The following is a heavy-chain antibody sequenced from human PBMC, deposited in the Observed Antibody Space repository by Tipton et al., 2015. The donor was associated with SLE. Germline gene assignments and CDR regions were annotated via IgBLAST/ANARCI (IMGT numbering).Heavy chain of an antibody. CDR2: IYYSGGT. Sequence: TLSLTCTVSGGSISSKNYYWGWIRQPPGKGLEWIGSIYYSGGTNYNPSLKSRVTMSVDTSKNQFSLKLTSLTAADTALYYCARNKAVAGTVIEYWGPGTLVTVSS. D-gene: IGHD6-19*01. V-gene: IGHV4-39*07. CDR3: ARNKAVAGTVIEY. CDR1: GGSISSKNYY. J-gene: IGHJ4*02.